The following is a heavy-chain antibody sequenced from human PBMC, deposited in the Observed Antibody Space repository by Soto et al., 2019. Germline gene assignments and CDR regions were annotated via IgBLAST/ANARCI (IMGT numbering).Heavy chain of an antibody. J-gene: IGHJ4*02. V-gene: IGHV3-48*04. D-gene: IGHD2-21*02. Sequence: EVQLVESGGGLVQPGGSLRLSCAASGFTFSSYSMNWVRQAPGKGLEWVSYISSSGSTRYYADSVKGRFTISRDNAKNSLYLQMNSLRAEDTAVYYCARAHCGGDCVLDYWGQGTLVTVSS. CDR2: ISSSGSTR. CDR3: ARAHCGGDCVLDY. CDR1: GFTFSSYS.